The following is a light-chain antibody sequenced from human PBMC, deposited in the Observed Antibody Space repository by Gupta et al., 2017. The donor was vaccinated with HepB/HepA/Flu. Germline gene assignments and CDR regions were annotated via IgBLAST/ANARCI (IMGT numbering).Light chain of an antibody. CDR3: CSYAGSYTVV. V-gene: IGLV2-11*01. Sequence: QSALTQPRSVSGSPGQSVTISCTGSSSDVGGYNYVSWYQQHPGKAPKLIIYDVSKRPSGVLGRFSGSKSGNMASLTISGLQAEDEADYYCCSYAGSYTVVFGGGTKLTVL. J-gene: IGLJ2*01. CDR1: SSDVGGYNY. CDR2: DVS.